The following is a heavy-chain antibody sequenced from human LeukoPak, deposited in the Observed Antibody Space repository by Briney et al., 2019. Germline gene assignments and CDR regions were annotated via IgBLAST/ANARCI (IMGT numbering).Heavy chain of an antibody. J-gene: IGHJ4*02. CDR3: ARASVYYGSGTPHFDY. CDR2: INPNSGGT. CDR1: GYTFTCYY. V-gene: IGHV1-2*06. Sequence: ASVKVSCKASGYTFTCYYMHWVRQAPGQGLEWMGRINPNSGGTNYAQKFQGRVTMTRDTSISTAYMELSRLRSDDTAVYYCARASVYYGSGTPHFDYWGQGTLVTVSS. D-gene: IGHD3-10*01.